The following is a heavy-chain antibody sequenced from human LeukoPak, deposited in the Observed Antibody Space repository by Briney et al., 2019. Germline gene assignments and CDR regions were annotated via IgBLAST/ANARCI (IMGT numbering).Heavy chain of an antibody. J-gene: IGHJ4*02. Sequence: SQTLSLTCAISGDSVSSNSAPWNWIRQSPSRGLEWLGRTYFRSKWYNDYAVSVKSRITINADTSKNQFSLQLNSVTAEDTAVYYCARGLPRFLDYWGQGTLVTVSS. CDR1: GDSVSSNSAP. D-gene: IGHD3-3*01. CDR3: ARGLPRFLDY. CDR2: TYFRSKWYN. V-gene: IGHV6-1*01.